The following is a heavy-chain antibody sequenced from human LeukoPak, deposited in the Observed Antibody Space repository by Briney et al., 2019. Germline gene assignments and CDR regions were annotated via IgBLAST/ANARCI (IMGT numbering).Heavy chain of an antibody. Sequence: GGSLRLSCAASGFTFSSYAMSWVRQAPGKGLEWVSAISGSGGSTYYADSVKGRFTISRDNSKNTLYLQMNSLRAEDTAVYYCAKYRITMIVVGGAFDIWGQGTMVTVSS. CDR3: AKYRITMIVVGGAFDI. J-gene: IGHJ3*02. V-gene: IGHV3-23*01. CDR2: ISGSGGST. D-gene: IGHD3-22*01. CDR1: GFTFSSYA.